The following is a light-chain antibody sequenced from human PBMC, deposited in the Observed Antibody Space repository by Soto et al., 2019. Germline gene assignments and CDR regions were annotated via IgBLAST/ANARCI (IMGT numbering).Light chain of an antibody. CDR3: QQRSNWPPT. CDR1: QSVSSY. J-gene: IGKJ4*01. V-gene: IGKV3-11*01. CDR2: DAS. Sequence: EIVLTQSPATLSLSPGERATLSCRASQSVSSYLAWYQQKPGQAPRLLIYDASNRATGIPARFSGSGSGTDFTLTISSLEPEAFAVYSWQQRSNWPPTFGGGTKVEIK.